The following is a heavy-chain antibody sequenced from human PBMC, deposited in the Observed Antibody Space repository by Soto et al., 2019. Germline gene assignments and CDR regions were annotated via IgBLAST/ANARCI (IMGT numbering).Heavy chain of an antibody. CDR3: ARHLDGSGSYISY. Sequence: PGESLKISCEASGYSFPNFWIGWVRQMPGKGLQWMGIIHPGNSDIRYSPSFQGQVTISADKSISTAYLQWSSLKASDTAMYYCARHLDGSGSYISYWGQGTLVTVSS. J-gene: IGHJ4*02. CDR2: IHPGNSDI. D-gene: IGHD3-10*01. V-gene: IGHV5-51*01. CDR1: GYSFPNFW.